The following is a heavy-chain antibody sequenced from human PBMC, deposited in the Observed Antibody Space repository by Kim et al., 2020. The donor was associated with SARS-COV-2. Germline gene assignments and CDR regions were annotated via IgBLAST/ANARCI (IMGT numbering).Heavy chain of an antibody. J-gene: IGHJ6*02. CDR3: ASYIMDV. CDR2: TSTYT. D-gene: IGHD4-4*01. Sequence: TSTYTVYADSVMGRCTISRDNAKTSLYLQMNSLRPEDTAVYYCASYIMDVWGQGTAVTVSS. V-gene: IGHV3-11*03.